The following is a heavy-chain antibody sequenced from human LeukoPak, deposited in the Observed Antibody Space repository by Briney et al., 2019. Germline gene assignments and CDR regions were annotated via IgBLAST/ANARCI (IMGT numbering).Heavy chain of an antibody. CDR1: GFTFSSYS. Sequence: GGSLRLSCAASGFTFSSYSMNWVRQAPGKGLEWVSSISSSSSYIYYADSVKGRFTISRDNAKNSLYLQMNSLRAEDTAVYYCARDWGIAVAGSDFDPWGQGTLVTVSS. CDR3: ARDWGIAVAGSDFDP. J-gene: IGHJ5*02. D-gene: IGHD6-19*01. V-gene: IGHV3-21*01. CDR2: ISSSSSYI.